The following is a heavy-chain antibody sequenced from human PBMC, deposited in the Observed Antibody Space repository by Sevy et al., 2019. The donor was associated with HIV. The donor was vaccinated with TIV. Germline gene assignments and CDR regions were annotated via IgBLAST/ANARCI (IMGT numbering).Heavy chain of an antibody. D-gene: IGHD3-3*01. J-gene: IGHJ4*02. Sequence: GGSLRLSCTASGFTFGDYAMSWFRQAPGKGLEWVGFIRSKAYGGTTEYAASVKGRFTISRDDSKSIAYLQMNSLKTEDTAVYYCTRGRFVEWLFVDYWGQGTLVTVSS. CDR1: GFTFGDYA. CDR3: TRGRFVEWLFVDY. V-gene: IGHV3-49*03. CDR2: IRSKAYGGTT.